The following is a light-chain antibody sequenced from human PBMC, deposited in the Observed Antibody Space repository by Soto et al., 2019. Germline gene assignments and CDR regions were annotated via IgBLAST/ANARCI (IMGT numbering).Light chain of an antibody. Sequence: DIQMTQSPSTLSASVGERVTITCRASQSITTWLAWYQQKPGKAPKLLIYKASSLEGGVPSRFSGSGSGTEFNITISSLQPDDFATYYCQQYNTYPLTCGGGTTVEIK. J-gene: IGKJ4*01. CDR3: QQYNTYPLT. V-gene: IGKV1-5*03. CDR1: QSITTW. CDR2: KAS.